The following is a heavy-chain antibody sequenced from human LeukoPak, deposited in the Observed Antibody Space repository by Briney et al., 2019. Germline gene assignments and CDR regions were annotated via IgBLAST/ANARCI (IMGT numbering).Heavy chain of an antibody. Sequence: ASVKVSCKASGYTFTSYGISWVRQAPGQGLEWMGWISAYNGNTNYAQKLQGRVTMTTDTSTSTAYMELRSLRSDDTAVYYCARDTIFGMVLGDAFDIWGQGTMVTVSS. J-gene: IGHJ3*02. CDR3: ARDTIFGMVLGDAFDI. CDR1: GYTFTSYG. V-gene: IGHV1-18*01. D-gene: IGHD3-3*01. CDR2: ISAYNGNT.